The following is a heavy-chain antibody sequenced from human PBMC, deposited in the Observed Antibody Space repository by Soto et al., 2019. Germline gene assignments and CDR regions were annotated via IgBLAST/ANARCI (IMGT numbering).Heavy chain of an antibody. V-gene: IGHV2-5*02. Sequence: QITLKESGPTLVKPTQTLTLTCTFSGFSLSTTRVGVGWIRQPPGKALEGLALIYWDGDKRYSPSLKSRLTITKDTSKNQVVLTMTNMDPVDTATYYCAHSVVAGLGYYFDYWGQGTLVTVSS. CDR3: AHSVVAGLGYYFDY. CDR2: IYWDGDK. D-gene: IGHD6-19*01. CDR1: GFSLSTTRVG. J-gene: IGHJ4*02.